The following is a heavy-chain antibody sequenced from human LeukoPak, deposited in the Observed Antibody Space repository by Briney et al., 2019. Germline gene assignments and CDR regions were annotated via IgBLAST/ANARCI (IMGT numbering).Heavy chain of an antibody. CDR2: IWYDGSNK. D-gene: IGHD3-22*01. J-gene: IGHJ4*02. Sequence: GRSLRLSCAASGFTFSSYGMHWVRQAPGKGLEWVAVIWYDGSNKYYADSVKGRFTISRDNFKNTLYLQMNSLRAEDTAVYYCAKDRHYYDSSGYWLWGQGTLVTVSS. V-gene: IGHV3-33*06. CDR1: GFTFSSYG. CDR3: AKDRHYYDSSGYWL.